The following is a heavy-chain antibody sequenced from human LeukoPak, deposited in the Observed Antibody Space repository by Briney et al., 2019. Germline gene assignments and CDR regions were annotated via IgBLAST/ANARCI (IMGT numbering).Heavy chain of an antibody. CDR3: AKAGGYCSGGSCDFDY. V-gene: IGHV3-23*01. CDR1: GFTFSSYG. CDR2: ISGSGGST. Sequence: GGSLRLSCAASGFTFSSYGMSWVRQAPGKGLEWVSAISGSGGSTYYADSVKGRFTISRDNSKNTLYLQMNSLRAEDTAVYYCAKAGGYCSGGSCDFDYWGQGTLVTVSS. D-gene: IGHD2-15*01. J-gene: IGHJ4*02.